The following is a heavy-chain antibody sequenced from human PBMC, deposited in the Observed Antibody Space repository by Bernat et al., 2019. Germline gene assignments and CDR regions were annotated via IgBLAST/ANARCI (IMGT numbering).Heavy chain of an antibody. J-gene: IGHJ4*02. CDR2: MYNGGST. V-gene: IGHV4-39*01. CDR1: GASTSSTSYY. D-gene: IGHD6-13*01. CDR3: TRMGGSSWPQADY. Sequence: QLHLQESGPGLVKASETLSLTCTVSGASTSSTSYYWGWIHQPPGKGLEWIGTMYNGGSTYYNPSLKSRVTISVDTAKNQVSLKLSAEAPAGEAVYYCTRMGGSSWPQADYRGQGTLITDSS.